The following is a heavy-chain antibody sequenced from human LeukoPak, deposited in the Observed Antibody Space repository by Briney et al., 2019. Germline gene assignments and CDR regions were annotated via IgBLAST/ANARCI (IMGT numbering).Heavy chain of an antibody. J-gene: IGHJ4*02. CDR1: GFTFSSYG. CDR2: ISYDGSNK. V-gene: IGHV3-30*19. CDR3: AKDPYHIDSSGYYYHGYFDY. D-gene: IGHD3-22*01. Sequence: PGGSLRLSCAASGFTFSSYGMHWVRQAPGKGLEWVAVISYDGSNKFYADSVKGRFTISRDNSKNTLYLQMNSLRADDTDVYYCAKDPYHIDSSGYYYHGYFDYWGQGTLVTVSS.